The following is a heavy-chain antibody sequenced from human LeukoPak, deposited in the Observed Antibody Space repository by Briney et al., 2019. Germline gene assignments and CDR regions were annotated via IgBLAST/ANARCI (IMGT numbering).Heavy chain of an antibody. CDR2: INPNSGGT. J-gene: IGHJ4*02. V-gene: IGHV1-2*02. CDR3: ARRPMTREAGPLYYFDY. D-gene: IGHD1-26*01. Sequence: GASVTVSCKASGYTFTGYYMHWVRQAPGQGLEWMGWINPNSGGTNYAQKFQGRVTMTRGTSISTAYMELSRLRSDDTAVYYCARRPMTREAGPLYYFDYSGQGTLVTVSS. CDR1: GYTFTGYY.